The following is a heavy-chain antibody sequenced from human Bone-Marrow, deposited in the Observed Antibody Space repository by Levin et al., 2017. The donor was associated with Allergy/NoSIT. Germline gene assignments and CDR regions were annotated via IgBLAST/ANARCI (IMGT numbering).Heavy chain of an antibody. D-gene: IGHD3-22*01. V-gene: IGHV4-4*02. J-gene: IGHJ2*01. CDR3: ARKQTQNYYDSSGYYVGYFDL. CDR1: GGSISSSNW. CDR2: IYHSGST. Sequence: SETLSLTCAVSGGSISSSNWWSWVRQPPGKGLEWIGEIYHSGSTNYNPSLKSRVTISVDKSKNQFSLKLSSVTAADTAVYYCARKQTQNYYDSSGYYVGYFDLWGRGTLVTVSS.